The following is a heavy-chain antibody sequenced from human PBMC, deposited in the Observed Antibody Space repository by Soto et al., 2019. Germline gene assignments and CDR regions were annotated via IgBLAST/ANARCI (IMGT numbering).Heavy chain of an antibody. D-gene: IGHD5-18*01. CDR3: ARDRDTYGHGFFDY. J-gene: IGHJ4*02. CDR2: ISSTSNYR. CDR1: GFIFGDFY. Sequence: PGCSLTLPCAASGFIFGDFYMTWIRQAPGKGLEWVSEISSTSNYRNYADSVKGRFTVSRENANNTLYLEMNNLRAEDTAVYFCARDRDTYGHGFFDYWGQGALVTVSS. V-gene: IGHV3-11*05.